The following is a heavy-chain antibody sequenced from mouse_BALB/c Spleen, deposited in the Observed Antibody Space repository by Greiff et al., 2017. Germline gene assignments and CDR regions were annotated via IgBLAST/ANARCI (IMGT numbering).Heavy chain of an antibody. J-gene: IGHJ3*01. CDR1: GDSITSGY. CDR2: ISYSGST. V-gene: IGHV3-8*02. CDR3: AYEYDEEDAC. D-gene: IGHD2-4*01. Sequence: EVKVEESGPSLVKPSQTLSLTCSVTGDSITSGYWNWIRKFPGNKLEYMGYISYSGSTYYNPSLKSRISITRDTSKNQYYLQLNSVTTEDTATYYCAYEYDEEDACWGQGTLVTVSA.